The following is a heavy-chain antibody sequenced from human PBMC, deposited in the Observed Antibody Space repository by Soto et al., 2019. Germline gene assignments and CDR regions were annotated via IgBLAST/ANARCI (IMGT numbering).Heavy chain of an antibody. Sequence: ESGGGVVQPGRSQRLSCAASTGTFSNYGMHWVRQAPGKGLEWVAVISHDGSYTSYADSVKGRFTISRDNSKNTLFLQMNSLRAEDSGVYYCAKDRPPYGNFAPRFDYWGQGTLVIVSS. CDR2: ISHDGSYT. CDR3: AKDRPPYGNFAPRFDY. V-gene: IGHV3-30*18. D-gene: IGHD4-17*01. J-gene: IGHJ4*02. CDR1: TGTFSNYG.